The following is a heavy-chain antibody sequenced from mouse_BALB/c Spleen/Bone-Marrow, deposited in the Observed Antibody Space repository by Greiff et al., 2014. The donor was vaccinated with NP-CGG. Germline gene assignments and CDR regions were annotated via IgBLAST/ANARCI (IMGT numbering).Heavy chain of an antibody. CDR2: ISSGGSYT. J-gene: IGHJ4*01. V-gene: IGHV5-6*02. CDR3: ARRGTTVQYYYPMDY. CDR1: GFTFSSYG. D-gene: IGHD1-1*01. Sequence: EVKLVESGGDLVKPGGSLKLSCAASGFTFSSYGMSWVRQTPDKRLEWVATISSGGSYTYYPDSVKGRFTISRDNANNTLYLQMSSLKSEDSAMYFRARRGTTVQYYYPMDYWGQGTSVTVSS.